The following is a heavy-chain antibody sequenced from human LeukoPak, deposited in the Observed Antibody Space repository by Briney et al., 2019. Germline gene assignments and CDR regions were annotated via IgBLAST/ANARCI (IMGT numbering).Heavy chain of an antibody. CDR3: ARVLTVRGVIIQTYYFDY. CDR1: GFTFRNYW. J-gene: IGHJ4*02. CDR2: IKQDGSEK. D-gene: IGHD3-10*01. V-gene: IGHV3-7*03. Sequence: GGSLRLSCAGSGFTFRNYWMGWVRQAPGKGLEWVANIKQDGSEKYYVDSVKGRFTISRDNAKNSLYLQMNSLRAEDTAVYYCARVLTVRGVIIQTYYFDYWGQGTLVTVSS.